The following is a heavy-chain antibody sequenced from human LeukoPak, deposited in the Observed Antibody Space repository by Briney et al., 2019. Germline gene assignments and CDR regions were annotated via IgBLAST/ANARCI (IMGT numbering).Heavy chain of an antibody. J-gene: IGHJ4*01. V-gene: IGHV3-30-3*01. D-gene: IGHD2-2*01. CDR3: ARDPVPAAARHFDY. Sequence: GRSLRLSCAASGFTFSTYAMHWVRQAPGKGLEWVAVTSSDGTVKYYPDSVKGRFTISRDNSKNTLYLQVNSLSPEDTGVYYCARDPVPAAARHFDYWGQGTLVTVSS. CDR1: GFTFSTYA. CDR2: TSSDGTVK.